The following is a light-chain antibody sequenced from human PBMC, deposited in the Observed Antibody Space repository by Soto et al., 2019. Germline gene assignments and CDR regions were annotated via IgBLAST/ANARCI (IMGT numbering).Light chain of an antibody. V-gene: IGKV3-11*01. CDR2: DAS. J-gene: IGKJ1*01. CDR3: QQRSNWART. Sequence: EIVMTQSPATLSVSPGERATLSCRASQSISTILAWYQQRPGQAPRLLMYDASNRATGIPARFSGSGSGTDFTLTISSLEPEDFAVYYCQQRSNWARTFGQGTKVDIK. CDR1: QSISTI.